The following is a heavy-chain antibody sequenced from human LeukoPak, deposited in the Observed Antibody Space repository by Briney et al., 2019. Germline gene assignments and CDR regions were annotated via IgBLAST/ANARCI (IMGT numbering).Heavy chain of an antibody. V-gene: IGHV4-39*01. J-gene: IGHJ3*01. CDR3: VRCRNLDAFDV. CDR2: IFYSGST. D-gene: IGHD2-8*01. Sequence: SSETLSLTCTVSGDSISSSSYYRGWVRQPPGKGLEWIGSIFYSGSTYYNPSLKSRVTISVDTSKNQFSLKLRSVTAADTALYYCVRCRNLDAFDVWGQGTMVTVSS. CDR1: GDSISSSSYY.